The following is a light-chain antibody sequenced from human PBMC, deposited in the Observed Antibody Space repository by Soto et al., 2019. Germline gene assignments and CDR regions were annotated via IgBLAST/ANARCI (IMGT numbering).Light chain of an antibody. J-gene: IGKJ1*01. CDR1: QSLVSSDGNTY. CDR3: MQGTHCPWT. CDR2: KVS. V-gene: IGKV2-30*01. Sequence: DVVMTQSPLSLPVTLGQPASISCRSSQSLVSSDGNTYLNSFQQRPGQSPRRLIYKVSNRDSGVPDRFSGSGSGTDFTLKISRVDADDVGVYYGMQGTHCPWTLGQGTKVEIK.